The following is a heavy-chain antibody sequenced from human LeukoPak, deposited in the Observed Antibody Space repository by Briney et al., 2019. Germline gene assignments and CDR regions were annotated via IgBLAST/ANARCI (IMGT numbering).Heavy chain of an antibody. D-gene: IGHD3-10*01. CDR2: ISWNSGSI. J-gene: IGHJ4*02. CDR3: AKNYYGSGSSSYAFDC. Sequence: GRSLRLSCAASGFTFDDYAMHWVRQAPGKGLEWVSGISWNSGSIGYADSVKGRFTISRDNAKNSLYLQMNSLRAEDTALYYCAKNYYGSGSSSYAFDCWGQGTLVTVSS. CDR1: GFTFDDYA. V-gene: IGHV3-9*01.